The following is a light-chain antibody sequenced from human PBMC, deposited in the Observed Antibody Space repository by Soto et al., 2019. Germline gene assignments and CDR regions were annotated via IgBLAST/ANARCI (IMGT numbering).Light chain of an antibody. J-gene: IGKJ5*01. V-gene: IGKV3-15*01. CDR3: QQYNNWPPIT. Sequence: EIMMTQSPATLSVSPGERATLSCRASQSVSNNVAWYQQKPGQAPRLLIYYASTRATGIPASFSGSGSGTGFTLTISSLQSEDFALYYCQQYNNWPPITFGQGTRLEIK. CDR2: YAS. CDR1: QSVSNN.